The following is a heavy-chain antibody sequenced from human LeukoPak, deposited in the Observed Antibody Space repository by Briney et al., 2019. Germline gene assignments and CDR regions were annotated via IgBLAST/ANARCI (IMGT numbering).Heavy chain of an antibody. CDR2: IYYSERP. J-gene: IGHJ3*02. CDR3: ARRGGSPLGAFDI. CDR1: GGSISSYY. D-gene: IGHD1-26*01. V-gene: IGHV4-59*01. Sequence: SETLSLTCTVSGGSISSYYWSWIRQPPGKGLECIGYIYYSERPNYNPSLKSRVTISVDTSNNQFSLKLTSVTAADTAVYYCARRGGSPLGAFDIWGQGTMVTVSS.